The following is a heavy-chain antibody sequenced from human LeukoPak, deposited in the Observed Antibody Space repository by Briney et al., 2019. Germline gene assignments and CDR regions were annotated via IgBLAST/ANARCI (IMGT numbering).Heavy chain of an antibody. J-gene: IGHJ5*02. CDR3: ARHVHGANDP. CDR1: GGSFSGYY. Sequence: SETLSFTCAVYGGSFSGYYWSWIRQPPGKGLEWIAYISDIGSINYNPSLKSRVTISVDTSKNQFSLKLSSVTAADTAVYYCARHVHGANDPWGQGTLVTVSS. CDR2: ISDIGSI. D-gene: IGHD4/OR15-4a*01. V-gene: IGHV4-59*08.